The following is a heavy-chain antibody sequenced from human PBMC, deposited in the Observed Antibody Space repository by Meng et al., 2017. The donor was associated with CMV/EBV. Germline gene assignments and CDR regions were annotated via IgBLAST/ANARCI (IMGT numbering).Heavy chain of an antibody. Sequence: GSLRLSCTVSGGSISSYYWSWIRQPPGKGLEWIGYIYYSGSTNYNPSLKSRVTISVDTSKNQFSLKLSSVTAADTVVYYCARVLPSAFDIWGQGTMVTVSS. CDR3: ARVLPSAFDI. CDR1: GGSISSYY. CDR2: IYYSGST. V-gene: IGHV4-59*01. J-gene: IGHJ3*02. D-gene: IGHD2-15*01.